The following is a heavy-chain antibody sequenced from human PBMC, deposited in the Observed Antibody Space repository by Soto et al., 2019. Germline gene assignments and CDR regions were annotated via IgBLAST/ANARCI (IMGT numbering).Heavy chain of an antibody. D-gene: IGHD5-12*01. Sequence: QVQLQESGPGLVKPSQTLSLTCTVSCGSISRGDYYCIWIRQPPGKGLEWIGYISYSGSNYYSPSLRSRVTISVDTSQNQFSLKMSAVTAADTAVYYCARAGEMATITWYFDLWGSGTLVTVSS. V-gene: IGHV4-30-4*01. CDR1: CGSISRGDYY. CDR3: ARAGEMATITWYFDL. J-gene: IGHJ2*01. CDR2: ISYSGSN.